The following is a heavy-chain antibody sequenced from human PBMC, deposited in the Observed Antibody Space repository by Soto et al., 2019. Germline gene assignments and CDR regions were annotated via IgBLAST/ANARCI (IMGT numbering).Heavy chain of an antibody. CDR3: ARDFAFFDF. J-gene: IGHJ4*02. CDR1: GVPLKSGSYT. D-gene: IGHD3-3*01. V-gene: IGHV4-61*01. Sequence: ETLSLTCTVAGVPLKSGSYTLSWIRQPPGKGREWIGYVYHTGRTSYNPSLKSRVSISMDTSKNQLSLNLDSVTSADKAVYFCARDFAFFDFWGQGALVTVSS. CDR2: VYHTGRT.